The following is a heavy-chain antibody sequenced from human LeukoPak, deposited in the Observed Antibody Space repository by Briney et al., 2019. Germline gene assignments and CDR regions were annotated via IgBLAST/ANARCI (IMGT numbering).Heavy chain of an antibody. CDR1: GGSISSYY. J-gene: IGHJ3*02. CDR2: IYYSGST. CDR3: ARDRYGDYPDAFDI. D-gene: IGHD4-17*01. Sequence: SETLSLTCTVSGGSISSYYWSWIRQPPGKGLEWIGYIYYSGSTNYNPSLKSRVAISVDTSKNQFSLKLSSVTAADTAVYYCARDRYGDYPDAFDIWGQGTMVTVSS. V-gene: IGHV4-59*01.